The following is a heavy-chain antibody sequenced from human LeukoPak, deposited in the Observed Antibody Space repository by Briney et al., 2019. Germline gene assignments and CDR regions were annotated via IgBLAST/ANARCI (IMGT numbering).Heavy chain of an antibody. CDR2: IHHSGST. J-gene: IGHJ4*02. V-gene: IGHV4-38-2*01. CDR1: GYSISSGYY. D-gene: IGHD6-6*01. CDR3: ARQGLGSSPNRVDY. Sequence: PSETLSLTCAVSGYSISSGYYWGWIRQPPGKGLEWIAGIHHSGSTYHNSSLNSRVTISVDTSKNQFSLKLSSVTAADTAVYYCARQGLGSSPNRVDYWGQGTLVTVSS.